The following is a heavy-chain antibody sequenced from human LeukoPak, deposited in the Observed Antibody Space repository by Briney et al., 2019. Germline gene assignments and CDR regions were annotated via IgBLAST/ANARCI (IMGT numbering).Heavy chain of an antibody. J-gene: IGHJ4*02. CDR3: ARPIVATGSDY. D-gene: IGHD5-12*01. Sequence: PGGSLRLSCAASGFTFSSYSMNWVRQAPGKGLEWVSYISSSSSTIYYADSVKGRFTTSRDNAKNSLYLQMNSLRAEDTAVYYCARPIVATGSDYWGQGTLVTVSS. CDR1: GFTFSSYS. CDR2: ISSSSSTI. V-gene: IGHV3-48*01.